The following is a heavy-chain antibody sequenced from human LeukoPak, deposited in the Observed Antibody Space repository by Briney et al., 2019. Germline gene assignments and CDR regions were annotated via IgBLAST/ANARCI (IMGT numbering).Heavy chain of an antibody. CDR3: AEDSSMVTTRAPYYYYYLDV. J-gene: IGHJ6*02. D-gene: IGHD4-17*01. CDR1: VGTFTNYA. CDR2: IIPLLGTP. Sequence: GSSVTVSCKASVGTFTNYAISWVRQAPGQGLEWMGGIIPLLGTPNYAQKFQGRVTITADDSTSTAYMELTSLRSEDTAVYYCAEDSSMVTTRAPYYYYYLDVWGQGTTVTVSS. V-gene: IGHV1-69*01.